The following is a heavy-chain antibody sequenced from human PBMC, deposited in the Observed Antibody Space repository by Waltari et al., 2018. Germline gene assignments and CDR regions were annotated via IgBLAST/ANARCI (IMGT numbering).Heavy chain of an antibody. J-gene: IGHJ4*02. CDR2: IYHSGST. CDR3: ARHKGPTMIVVLDY. D-gene: IGHD3-22*01. Sequence: QVQLQESGPGLVKPSETLSLTCAVSGYSISSGYYWGWLRQPPGKGLEWIGSIYHSGSTYYNPSLKSRVTISVDTSKNQFSLKLSSVTAADTAVYYCARHKGPTMIVVLDYWGQGTLVTVSS. CDR1: GYSISSGYY. V-gene: IGHV4-38-2*01.